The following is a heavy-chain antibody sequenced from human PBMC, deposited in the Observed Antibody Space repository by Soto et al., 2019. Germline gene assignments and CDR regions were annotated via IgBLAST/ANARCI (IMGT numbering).Heavy chain of an antibody. V-gene: IGHV5-10-1*01. CDR1: GYNFTSYW. D-gene: IGHD6-13*01. Sequence: PVESLKISCKGSGYNFTSYWISCFPQRPVKVLEWMGRIDPSDSYTNYSPSFQGHVTISADKSISTAYLQWSSLKASDTAMYYCASPSRVAAAGTPYYYYYGMDVWGQGTTVTVS. CDR2: IDPSDSYT. CDR3: ASPSRVAAAGTPYYYYYGMDV. J-gene: IGHJ6*02.